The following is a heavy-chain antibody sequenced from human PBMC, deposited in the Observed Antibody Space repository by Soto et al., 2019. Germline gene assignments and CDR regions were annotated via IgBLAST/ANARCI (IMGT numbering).Heavy chain of an antibody. D-gene: IGHD3-16*01. J-gene: IGHJ4*02. CDR2: INPIFGTA. V-gene: IGHV1-69*01. CDR3: AGASYDGGWLQSDPPADLD. CDR1: GGTFSSYA. Sequence: QVQLVQSGAEVKKPGSSVKVSCKASGGTFSSYAISWVRQAPGQGLEWMGGINPIFGTANYPQKFQGRVTITAEDSTSPDYMEMSSLRSADTAVSYCAGASYDGGWLQSDPPADLDWGQGTLVTVSS.